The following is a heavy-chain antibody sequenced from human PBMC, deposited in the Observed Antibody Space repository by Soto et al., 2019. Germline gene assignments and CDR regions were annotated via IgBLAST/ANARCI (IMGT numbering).Heavy chain of an antibody. CDR3: ARSGYSFAWGY. CDR1: GFLVNSAY. D-gene: IGHD5-18*01. J-gene: IGHJ4*02. CDR2: INSDGST. Sequence: EVQLVESGGGLIPPGGSLRLSCAASGFLVNSAYMTWVRQAPGKGLEWLSMINSDGSTLYAESVKGRFTISKDNSKNRLYLEMNSLRAEDTAMYYCARSGYSFAWGYWGQGTLVSVTS. V-gene: IGHV3-53*01.